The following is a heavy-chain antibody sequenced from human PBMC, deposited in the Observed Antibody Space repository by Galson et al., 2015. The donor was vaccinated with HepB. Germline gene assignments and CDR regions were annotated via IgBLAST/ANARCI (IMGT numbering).Heavy chain of an antibody. CDR2: IYSGGST. D-gene: IGHD3-10*01. V-gene: IGHV3-53*01. CDR3: ARDRGGGNWYFDL. CDR1: GFTVSSNY. J-gene: IGHJ2*01. Sequence: SLRLSCAASGFTVSSNYMSWVRQAPGKGLEWVSAIYSGGSTYYADSVKGRFTISRDNSKNTLYLQMNSLRAEDTAVYYCARDRGGGNWYFDLWGRGTLVTVSS.